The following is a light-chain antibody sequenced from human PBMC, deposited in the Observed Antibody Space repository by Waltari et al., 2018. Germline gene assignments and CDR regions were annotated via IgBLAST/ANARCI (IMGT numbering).Light chain of an antibody. J-gene: IGLJ2*01. Sequence: SYVVTQSPSVSVAPGETARITCGGDNIGGKSVPWYQQRPGQAPVLVISYDSDRPSGIPERFSGSNSGNTATLTISWVEADDEADYYCLVWHSTTDHHGVFGGGTKLTVL. CDR2: YDS. CDR1: NIGGKS. V-gene: IGLV3-21*04. CDR3: LVWHSTTDHHGV.